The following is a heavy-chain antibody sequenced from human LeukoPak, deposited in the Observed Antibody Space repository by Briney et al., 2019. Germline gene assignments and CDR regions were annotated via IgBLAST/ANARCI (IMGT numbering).Heavy chain of an antibody. CDR1: GFTFSSYA. D-gene: IGHD1-14*01. CDR2: ISGSGGST. V-gene: IGHV3-23*01. J-gene: IGHJ4*02. Sequence: PGGSLRLSCAASGFTFSSYAMSWVRQAPGKGLEWVSAISGSGGSTYYADSVKGRFTVSRDNSENTLYLQMNSLRAEDTAVYYCAKALVVTGDWDYWGQGTLVTVSS. CDR3: AKALVVTGDWDY.